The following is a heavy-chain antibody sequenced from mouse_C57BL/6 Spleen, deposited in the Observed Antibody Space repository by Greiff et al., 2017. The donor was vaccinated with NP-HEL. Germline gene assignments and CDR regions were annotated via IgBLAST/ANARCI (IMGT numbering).Heavy chain of an antibody. Sequence: QVQLQQPGAELVKPGASVKISCKASGYAFSSYWMNWVKQRPGKGLEWIGQIYPGGGDTNYNGKFKGKATLTADKPSSTAYMQLSSLTSEDSAVYYCARRDYDAHFAYWGQGTMVTVSA. CDR1: GYAFSSYW. CDR3: ARRDYDAHFAY. CDR2: IYPGGGDT. D-gene: IGHD2-4*01. V-gene: IGHV1-80*01. J-gene: IGHJ3*01.